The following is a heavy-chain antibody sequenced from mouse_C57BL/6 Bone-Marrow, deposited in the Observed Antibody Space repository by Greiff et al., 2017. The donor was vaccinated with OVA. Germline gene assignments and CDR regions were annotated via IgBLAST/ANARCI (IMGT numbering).Heavy chain of an antibody. D-gene: IGHD1-1*01. J-gene: IGHJ4*01. V-gene: IGHV5-12*01. CDR2: ISNGGGST. Sequence: EVQRVESGGGLVQPGGSLKLSCAASGFTFSDYYMYWVRQTPEKRLEWVAYISNGGGSTNYPDTVKGRFTISRDNAKNTLYLQMSRLKSEDTAMYYCARLLLHYYAMDDWGQGTSVTVSS. CDR1: GFTFSDYY. CDR3: ARLLLHYYAMDD.